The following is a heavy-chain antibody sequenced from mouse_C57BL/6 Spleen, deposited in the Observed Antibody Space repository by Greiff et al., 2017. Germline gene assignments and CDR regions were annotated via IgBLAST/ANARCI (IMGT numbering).Heavy chain of an antibody. Sequence: QVQLQQSGPELVKPGASVKISCKASGYAFSSSWMNWVKQRPGKGLEWIGRIYPGDGDTNYNGKFKGKATLTADKSSSTAYMQLSSLTSEDSAVYFCARRGLYYSSYESAMDYWGQGTSVTVSS. V-gene: IGHV1-82*01. CDR2: IYPGDGDT. J-gene: IGHJ4*01. CDR1: GYAFSSSW. D-gene: IGHD2-5*01. CDR3: ARRGLYYSSYESAMDY.